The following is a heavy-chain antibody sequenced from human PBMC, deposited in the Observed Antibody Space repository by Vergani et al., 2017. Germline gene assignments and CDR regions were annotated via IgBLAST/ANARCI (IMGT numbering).Heavy chain of an antibody. CDR3: ARDGVGGKYGSGSFDY. CDR2: IYTSGNT. Sequence: QVQLQESGPGLVKPSQTLSLTYTVSGGSISSGTYYWSWIRQPAGKGLEWIGRIYTSGNTNYNPSLKSRVTISVDTSKNQFSLKLSSVTAADTAVYYCARDGVGGKYGSGSFDYWGQGTLVTVSS. CDR1: GGSISSGTYY. V-gene: IGHV4-61*02. J-gene: IGHJ4*02. D-gene: IGHD3-10*01.